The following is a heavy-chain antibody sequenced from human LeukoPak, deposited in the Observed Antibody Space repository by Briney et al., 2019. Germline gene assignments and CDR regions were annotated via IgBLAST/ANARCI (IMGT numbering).Heavy chain of an antibody. CDR2: IYTSGST. V-gene: IGHV4-4*07. J-gene: IGHJ4*02. CDR1: GGSISSYY. Sequence: PSETLSLTCTVSGGSISSYYWSWIRQPAGKGLEWIGRIYTSGSTNYNPSLKSRATMSVDTSKNQFSLKLSSVTAADTAVYYCARGRSGYSSSWGIDYWGQGTLVTVSS. CDR3: ARGRSGYSSSWGIDY. D-gene: IGHD6-13*01.